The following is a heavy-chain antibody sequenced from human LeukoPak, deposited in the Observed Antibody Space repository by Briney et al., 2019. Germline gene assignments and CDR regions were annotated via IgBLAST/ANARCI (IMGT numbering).Heavy chain of an antibody. J-gene: IGHJ4*02. Sequence: GGSLRLSCAASGFTFRNYWMTWVRQAPGKGLEWVANLNQYGDHKYYDDSVKGRFTISRDNARDSLYLEMNSLIVEDTAVYFCSRDLGTGRPHDFWGQGTPVTVSS. V-gene: IGHV3-7*01. CDR2: LNQYGDHK. CDR3: SRDLGTGRPHDF. D-gene: IGHD3/OR15-3a*01. CDR1: GFTFRNYW.